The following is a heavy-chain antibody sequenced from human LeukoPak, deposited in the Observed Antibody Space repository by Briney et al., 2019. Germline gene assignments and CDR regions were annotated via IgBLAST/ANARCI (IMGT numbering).Heavy chain of an antibody. CDR1: GFTFSNAL. D-gene: IGHD3-3*01. V-gene: IGHV3-15*01. CDR2: IKSKTDGGTT. Sequence: GGSLRLSCAASGFTFSNALMSWVRQAPGKGLEWVGRIKSKTDGGTTDYAAPVKGRFTISRDDSKNTLYLQMNSLKTEDTAVYYCTTLLDYDFWSGYYPPDYWGQGTLVTVSS. J-gene: IGHJ4*02. CDR3: TTLLDYDFWSGYYPPDY.